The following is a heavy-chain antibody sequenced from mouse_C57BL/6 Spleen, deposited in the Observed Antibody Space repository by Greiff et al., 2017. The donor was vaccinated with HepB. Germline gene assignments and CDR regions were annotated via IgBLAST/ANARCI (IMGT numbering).Heavy chain of an antibody. D-gene: IGHD2-4*01. CDR2: INPNNGGT. CDR3: AREGEIYYDYDGFAY. CDR1: GYTFTDYN. Sequence: VQLQQSGPELVKPGASVKMSCKASGYTFTDYNMHWVKQSHGKSLEWIGYINPNNGGTSYNQKFKGKATLTVNKSSSTAYMEPRSLTSEDSAVYYCAREGEIYYDYDGFAYWGQGTLVTVSA. J-gene: IGHJ3*01. V-gene: IGHV1-22*01.